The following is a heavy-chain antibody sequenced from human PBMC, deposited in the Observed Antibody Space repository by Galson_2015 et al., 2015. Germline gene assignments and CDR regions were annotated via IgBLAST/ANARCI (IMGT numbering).Heavy chain of an antibody. D-gene: IGHD3-3*01. J-gene: IGHJ4*02. V-gene: IGHV4-61*02. CDR2: IYTSGST. CDR3: ARERWITIFGVVISGLFDY. CDR1: GGSISSGSYY. Sequence: TLSLTCTVSGGSISSGSYYWSWIRQPAGKGLEWIGRIYTSGSTNYNPSLKSRVTISVDTSKNQFSLKLSSVTAADTAVYYCARERWITIFGVVISGLFDYWGQGTLVTVSS.